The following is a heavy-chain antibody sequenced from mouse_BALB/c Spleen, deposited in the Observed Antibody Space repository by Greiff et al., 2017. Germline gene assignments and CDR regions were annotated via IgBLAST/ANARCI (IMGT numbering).Heavy chain of an antibody. J-gene: IGHJ2*01. D-gene: IGHD2-1*01. V-gene: IGHV1S29*02. Sequence: EVQLQQSGPELVKPGASVKISCKASGYTFTDYNMHWVKQSHGKSLEWIGYIYPYNGGTGYNQKFKSKATLTVDNSSSTAYMELRSLTSEDSAVYYCAREDYGNYYYFDYWGQGTTLTVSS. CDR3: AREDYGNYYYFDY. CDR1: GYTFTDYN. CDR2: IYPYNGGT.